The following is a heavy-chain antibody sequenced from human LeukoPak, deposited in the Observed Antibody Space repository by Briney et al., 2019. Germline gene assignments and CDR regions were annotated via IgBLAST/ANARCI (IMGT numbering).Heavy chain of an antibody. Sequence: GGSLRLSCAASGFTFSSYGMHWVRQAPGKGLEWVAVISYDGSNKYYADSVKGRFTISGDNSKNTLYLQMNSLRAEDTAVYYCAKDLYYYDPGAFDYWGRGTLVTVSS. CDR1: GFTFSSYG. J-gene: IGHJ4*02. D-gene: IGHD3-22*01. V-gene: IGHV3-30*18. CDR3: AKDLYYYDPGAFDY. CDR2: ISYDGSNK.